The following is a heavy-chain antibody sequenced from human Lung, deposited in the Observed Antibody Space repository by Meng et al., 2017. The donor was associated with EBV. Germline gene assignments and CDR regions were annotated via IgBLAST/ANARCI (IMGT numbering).Heavy chain of an antibody. CDR1: GVSISSNIR. Sequence: QGPLTESGPGLVKPSGTLSLTCGVSGVSISSNIRWTWVRQPPGKGLDWIGDIDDSGSTNYNPSLNSRISISLDKSKNHFSLKVNSVTAADTAVYYCARGKQDAWELLAYWGQGALVTVSS. CDR3: ARGKQDAWELLAY. CDR2: IDDSGST. D-gene: IGHD1-26*01. J-gene: IGHJ4*02. V-gene: IGHV4-4*02.